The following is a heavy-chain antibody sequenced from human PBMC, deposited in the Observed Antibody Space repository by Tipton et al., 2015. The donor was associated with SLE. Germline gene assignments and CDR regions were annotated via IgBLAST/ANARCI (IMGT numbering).Heavy chain of an antibody. Sequence: TLSLTCNVSDASMNSYFWNWIRQPAGKGLEWIGRLSLSDKNNYNPSLQSRVTMSVDTSKSQFSLQLSSMTAADTAVYYCARHGAHFPDAFDVWGQGTMVAVSS. D-gene: IGHD4/OR15-4a*01. CDR3: ARHGAHFPDAFDV. CDR2: LSLSDKN. CDR1: DASMNSYF. V-gene: IGHV4-4*07. J-gene: IGHJ3*01.